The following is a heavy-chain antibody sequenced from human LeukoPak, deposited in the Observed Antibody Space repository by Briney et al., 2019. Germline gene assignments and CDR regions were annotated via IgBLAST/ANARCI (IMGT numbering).Heavy chain of an antibody. CDR1: GGSISSYY. CDR3: ASSRFEGDCYSD. D-gene: IGHD2-21*02. CDR2: IYSGST. Sequence: SETLSLTCTVSGGSISSYYWSWIRQPPGKGLEWIGYIYSGSTNYNPSLKSRVTVSVDTSKNQFSLKLSSVTAADTAVYYCASSRFEGDCYSDWGQGTLVTVSS. J-gene: IGHJ4*02. V-gene: IGHV4-59*01.